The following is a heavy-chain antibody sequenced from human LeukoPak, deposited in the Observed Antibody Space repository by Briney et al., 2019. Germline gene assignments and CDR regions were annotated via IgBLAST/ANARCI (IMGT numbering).Heavy chain of an antibody. CDR1: GYSISSGYY. CDR2: IFHSGST. V-gene: IGHV4-38-2*01. D-gene: IGHD2-15*01. J-gene: IGHJ4*02. CDR3: ARVVAVAATLIFDY. Sequence: SETLSLTCAVSGYSISSGYYWGWIRQPPGKGLEWIGSIFHSGSTYYNPSLKSRVTISVDTSKNQFSLKLSSVTAADTAVYYCARVVAVAATLIFDYWGQGTLVTVSS.